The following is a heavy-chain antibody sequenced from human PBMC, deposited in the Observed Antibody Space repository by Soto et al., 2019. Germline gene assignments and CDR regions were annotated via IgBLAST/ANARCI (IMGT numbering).Heavy chain of an antibody. J-gene: IGHJ6*02. CDR2: IYYSGST. CDR1: GGSVSSGSYY. CDR3: ARVRQDWNYLYYYYGMDV. D-gene: IGHD1-7*01. Sequence: SETLSLTCTVSGGSVSSGSYYWSWIRQPPGKGLEWIGYIYYSGSTNYNPSLKSRVTISVDTSKNQFSLKLSSVTAADTAVYYCARVRQDWNYLYYYYGMDVWGQGTTVTVSS. V-gene: IGHV4-61*01.